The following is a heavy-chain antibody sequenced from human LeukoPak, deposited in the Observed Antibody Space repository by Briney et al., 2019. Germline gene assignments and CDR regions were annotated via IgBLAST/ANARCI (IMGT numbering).Heavy chain of an antibody. Sequence: GGSLRLSCAASGFTFSDYYMSWIRQAPGKGLEWVSYISSSDNSISYADSVKGRFTISRDNAKNSLYLQMNSLRAEDTAVYYCARDQVSVAGTGIDYWGQGTLVTVSS. CDR2: ISSSDNSI. CDR3: ARDQVSVAGTGIDY. CDR1: GFTFSDYY. D-gene: IGHD6-13*01. J-gene: IGHJ4*02. V-gene: IGHV3-11*04.